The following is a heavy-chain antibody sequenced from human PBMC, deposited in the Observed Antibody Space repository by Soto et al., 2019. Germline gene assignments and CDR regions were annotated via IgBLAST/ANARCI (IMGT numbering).Heavy chain of an antibody. CDR1: GGSISGGGYY. V-gene: IGHV4-31*03. CDR2: IYYSGST. Sequence: TLSLTCTVSGGSISGGGYYWSWIRQHPGEGLEWIGYIYYSGSTYYNPSLKSRVTISVDTSKNQFSLKLRSVTAADTAVYYCARGFKTGYDIHFDYWGQGTPVTVS. D-gene: IGHD5-12*01. CDR3: ARGFKTGYDIHFDY. J-gene: IGHJ4*02.